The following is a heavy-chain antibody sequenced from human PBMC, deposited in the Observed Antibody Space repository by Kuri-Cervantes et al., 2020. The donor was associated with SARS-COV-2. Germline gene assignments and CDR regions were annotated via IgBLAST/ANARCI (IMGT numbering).Heavy chain of an antibody. CDR1: GGSISSYY. Sequence: SETLSLTCTVSGGSISSYYWSWIRQPPGKGLEWIGYIYYSGSTNYNPSLKSRVTISVDTSKNHFSLKLSSVTAADTALYYCARERNSGIDYWGQGTLVTVSS. CDR2: IYYSGST. D-gene: IGHD1-26*01. V-gene: IGHV4-59*01. J-gene: IGHJ4*02. CDR3: ARERNSGIDY.